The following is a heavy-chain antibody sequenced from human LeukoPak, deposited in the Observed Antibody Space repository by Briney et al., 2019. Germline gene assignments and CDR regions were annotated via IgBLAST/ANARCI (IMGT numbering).Heavy chain of an antibody. CDR1: GGSISSYY. CDR3: AKDRPTGGAVAGKIDY. Sequence: SETLSLTCIVSGGSISSYYWSWIRQPPGKGLEWIGYIYYSGSTNYNPSLKSRVTISVDTSKNQFSLKLSSVTAADTAVYYCAKDRPTGGAVAGKIDYWGQGTLVTVSS. D-gene: IGHD6-19*01. J-gene: IGHJ4*02. CDR2: IYYSGST. V-gene: IGHV4-59*01.